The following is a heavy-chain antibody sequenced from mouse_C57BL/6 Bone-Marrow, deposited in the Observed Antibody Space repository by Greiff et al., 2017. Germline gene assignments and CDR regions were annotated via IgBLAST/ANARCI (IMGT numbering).Heavy chain of an antibody. CDR3: AKERRGYFDV. CDR1: GFSFTSYG. CDR2: IWRGGST. J-gene: IGHJ1*03. V-gene: IGHV2-5*01. Sequence: VKLQQSGPGLVQPSQSLSITCTVSGFSFTSYGVHWVRQSPGKGLEWLGVIWRGGSTDYNAAFMSRLSITKDNSKSQVFLKINSLQADDTAIYYLAKERRGYFDVWGTGTTVTVSS.